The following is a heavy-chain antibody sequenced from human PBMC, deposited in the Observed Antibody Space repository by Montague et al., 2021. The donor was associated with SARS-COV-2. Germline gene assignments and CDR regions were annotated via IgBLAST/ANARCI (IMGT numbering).Heavy chain of an antibody. V-gene: IGHV4-39*01. CDR2: IYYSGXT. CDR3: ARRKAGYCSGGSCYSAAVFDY. J-gene: IGHJ4*02. D-gene: IGHD2-15*01. CDR1: GGSISSSSYY. Sequence: SETLSLTCTVSGGSISSSSYYWGWIRQPPGKGLEWIGSIYYSGXTXYXXXXKXRVTISVDTSKNQFSLKLSSVTAADTAVYYCARRKAGYCSGGSCYSAAVFDYWGQGTLVTVPS.